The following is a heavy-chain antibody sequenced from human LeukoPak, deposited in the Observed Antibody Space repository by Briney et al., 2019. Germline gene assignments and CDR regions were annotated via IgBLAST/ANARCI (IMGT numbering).Heavy chain of an antibody. D-gene: IGHD2-15*01. CDR1: GFTFSTYS. CDR2: ISTSHRYI. Sequence: GGPLRLSCAAPGFTFSTYSMHCVREAPGKGLEWVASISTSHRYIYYADSVKGRLTISRDNARNSLYLQMSSLRAEDTAVYYCARTQGAYCSGASCECMDVWGQETTVTVSS. V-gene: IGHV3-21*01. J-gene: IGHJ6*02. CDR3: ARTQGAYCSGASCECMDV.